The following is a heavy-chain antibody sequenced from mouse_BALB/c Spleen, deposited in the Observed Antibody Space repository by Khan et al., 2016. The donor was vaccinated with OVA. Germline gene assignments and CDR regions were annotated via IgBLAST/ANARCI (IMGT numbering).Heavy chain of an antibody. CDR1: GYTFTSYY. CDR3: TRSGYGSFAY. J-gene: IGHJ3*01. CDR2: INPSSGGT. V-gene: IGHV1S81*02. D-gene: IGHD2-2*01. Sequence: QVQLKESGAELVKPGASVRLSCKASGYTFTSYYLYWVKQRPGQGLEWIGDINPSSGGTNFNEKFKSKATLTVDKSSSTAYIQLNRLTSEDSAVYYCTRSGYGSFAYWGQGTLVTVS.